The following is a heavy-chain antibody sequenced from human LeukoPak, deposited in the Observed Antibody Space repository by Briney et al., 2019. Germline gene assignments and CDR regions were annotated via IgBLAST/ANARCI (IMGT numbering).Heavy chain of an antibody. Sequence: SETLSLTCTVSGGSISSYYWSWIRQPPGKGLEWIGYIYYSGSTNYSPSLKSRVTMSLDTSKNHFSLKLTSVTAADTAVYYCARAVGPTTYWGFDYWGRGTLVAVSS. CDR2: IYYSGST. V-gene: IGHV4-59*08. CDR3: ARAVGPTTYWGFDY. D-gene: IGHD1-26*01. J-gene: IGHJ4*02. CDR1: GGSISSYY.